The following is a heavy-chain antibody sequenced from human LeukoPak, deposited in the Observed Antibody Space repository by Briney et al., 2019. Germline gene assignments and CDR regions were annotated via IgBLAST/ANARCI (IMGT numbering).Heavy chain of an antibody. CDR2: IWYDGSNK. J-gene: IGHJ4*02. CDR1: GFTFSNYG. D-gene: IGHD1-26*01. V-gene: IGHV3-33*06. Sequence: PGRSLRLSCAASGFTFSNYGMHWVRQAPGKGLEWVAVIWYDGSNKYYADSVKGRFTISRDNSKNTPYLQMNSLRAEDTAVYYCAKDFSGSYLDYWGQGTLVTVSS. CDR3: AKDFSGSYLDY.